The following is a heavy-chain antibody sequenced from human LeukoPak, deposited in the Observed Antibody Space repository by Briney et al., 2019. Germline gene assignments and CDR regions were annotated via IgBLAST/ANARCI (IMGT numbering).Heavy chain of an antibody. CDR1: GFTFSDYY. J-gene: IGHJ4*02. D-gene: IGHD3-22*01. V-gene: IGHV3-11*04. CDR2: ISSSGSSI. Sequence: SGGSLRLSCAASGFTFSDYYMSWIRQAPVKGLEWVSDISSSGSSIYYADSVKGRFTISRDNAKKSLYLQMNSLRAEDTAVYYCARGYDSSGYYYGVANYWGQGTLVTVSS. CDR3: ARGYDSSGYYYGVANY.